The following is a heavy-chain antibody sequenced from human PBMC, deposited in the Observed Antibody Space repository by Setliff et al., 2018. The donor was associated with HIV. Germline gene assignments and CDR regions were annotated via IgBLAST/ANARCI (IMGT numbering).Heavy chain of an antibody. J-gene: IGHJ6*02. CDR2: ISANNADT. CDR3: ARWNYYESSGYRMDV. Sequence: ASVKVSCKAYGYTFTSYGISWVRQAPGQGLEWMAWISANNADTNYAQKFQGRVTMTTDTSTRTAYMELTSLRSDDTDVYYCARWNYYESSGYRMDVWGQGTTVTVSS. CDR1: GYTFTSYG. D-gene: IGHD3-22*01. V-gene: IGHV1-18*01.